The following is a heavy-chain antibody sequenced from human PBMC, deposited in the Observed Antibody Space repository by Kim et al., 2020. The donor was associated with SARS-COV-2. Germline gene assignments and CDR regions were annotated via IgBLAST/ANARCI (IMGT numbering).Heavy chain of an antibody. J-gene: IGHJ4*02. CDR3: AKDTHDYGDFFDY. Sequence: AGSVKGRFTIYRDNSKNTLYLQMNSLGAEDTAVYYCAKDTHDYGDFFDYWGQGTLVTVSS. V-gene: IGHV3-23*01. D-gene: IGHD4-17*01.